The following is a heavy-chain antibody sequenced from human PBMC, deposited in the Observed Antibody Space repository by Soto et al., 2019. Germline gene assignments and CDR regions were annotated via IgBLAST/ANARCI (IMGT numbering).Heavy chain of an antibody. V-gene: IGHV3-66*01. CDR2: IYSGGST. CDR1: GFTVSSNY. D-gene: IGHD3-3*01. CDR3: ARDGDRITIFGVVRIPFDY. J-gene: IGHJ4*02. Sequence: EVQLVESGGGLVQPGGSLRLSCAASGFTVSSNYMSWVRQAPGKGLEWVSVIYSGGSTYYADSVKGRFTISRDNSKNTLSLQMNSLRAEDTAVYYCARDGDRITIFGVVRIPFDYWGQGTLVTVSS.